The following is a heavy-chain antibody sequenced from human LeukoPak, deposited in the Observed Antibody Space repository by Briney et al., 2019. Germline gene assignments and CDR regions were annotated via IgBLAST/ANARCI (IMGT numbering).Heavy chain of an antibody. V-gene: IGHV4-34*01. D-gene: IGHD3-10*02. J-gene: IGHJ4*02. CDR1: GGSFSGYY. Sequence: SETLSLTCAVYGGSFSGYYWSWIRQPPGKGLEWIGEINHSGGTNYNPSLKSRVTISVDTSKNQFSLKLSSVTAADTAVYYCARMLSPPKGDYWGQGTLVTVSS. CDR2: INHSGGT. CDR3: ARMLSPPKGDY.